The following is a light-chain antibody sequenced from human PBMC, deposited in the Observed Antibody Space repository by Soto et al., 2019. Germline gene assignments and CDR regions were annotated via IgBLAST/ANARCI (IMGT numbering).Light chain of an antibody. CDR3: QQSYSSPLT. V-gene: IGKV1-39*01. Sequence: DIQMTQSPSSLSASVGDRVTINCRASQSISTYLNWYQQRPGKAPDLLIYGASSLQSGVPSRFSGSGSETDFTLTINSLHPEDFATYYCQQSYSSPLTLGQGTKVEVK. CDR2: GAS. J-gene: IGKJ1*01. CDR1: QSISTY.